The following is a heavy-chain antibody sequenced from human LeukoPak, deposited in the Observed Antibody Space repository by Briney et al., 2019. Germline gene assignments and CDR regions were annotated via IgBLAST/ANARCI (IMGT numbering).Heavy chain of an antibody. CDR1: GGSISSYY. D-gene: IGHD2-15*01. CDR3: ARRYIVVFGRGFDP. V-gene: IGHV4-34*01. J-gene: IGHJ5*02. Sequence: PSETLSLTCTVSGGSISSYYWSWIRQPPGKGLEWIGEINHSGSTNYNPSLKSRVTISVDTSKNQFSLKLSSVTAADTAVYYCARRYIVVFGRGFDPWGQGTLVTVSS. CDR2: INHSGST.